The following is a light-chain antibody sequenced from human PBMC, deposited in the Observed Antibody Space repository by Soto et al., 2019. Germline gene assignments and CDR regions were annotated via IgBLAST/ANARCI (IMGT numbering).Light chain of an antibody. CDR3: QVWDSSSDHYV. J-gene: IGLJ1*01. CDR2: DDT. V-gene: IGLV3-21*02. CDR1: NIGSKS. Sequence: SYELTQPPSVSVAPGQTARISCGGDNIGSKSVHWYQQSPGQAPVLVVYDDTDRPSGIPERFSGSNSGSTATLTISRVEAGDEADYYCQVWDSSSDHYVFGTGTKLTVL.